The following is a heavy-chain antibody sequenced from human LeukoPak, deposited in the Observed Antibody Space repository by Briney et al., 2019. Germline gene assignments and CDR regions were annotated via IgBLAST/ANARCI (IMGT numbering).Heavy chain of an antibody. J-gene: IGHJ4*02. Sequence: SETLSLTCAVYGGSFSGYYWSWIRQPPGKGLEWIGEISHSGSTNYNPSLKSRVTISVDTSKNQFSLKLSSVTAADTAVYYCARHGAPRSIVVVVAATRRSFDYWGQGTLVTVSS. CDR1: GGSFSGYY. V-gene: IGHV4-34*01. CDR2: ISHSGST. D-gene: IGHD2-15*01. CDR3: ARHGAPRSIVVVVAATRRSFDY.